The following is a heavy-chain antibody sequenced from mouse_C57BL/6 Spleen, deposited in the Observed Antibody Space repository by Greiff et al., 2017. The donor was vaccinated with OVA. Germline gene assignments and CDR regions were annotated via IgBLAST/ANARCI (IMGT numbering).Heavy chain of an antibody. CDR2: IDPNSGGT. CDR3: ARDTTVVATYPGAY. Sequence: QVQLQQPGAELVKPGASVKLSCKASGYTFTSYWMHWVKQRPGRGLEWIGRIDPNSGGTKYNEKFKSKATLTVDKPASTAYMQLSSLTSEDSAVYYCARDTTVVATYPGAYWGQGTLVTVSA. CDR1: GYTFTSYW. J-gene: IGHJ3*01. V-gene: IGHV1-72*01. D-gene: IGHD1-1*01.